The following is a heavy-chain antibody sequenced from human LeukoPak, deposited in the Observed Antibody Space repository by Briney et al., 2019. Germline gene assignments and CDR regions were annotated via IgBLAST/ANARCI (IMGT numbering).Heavy chain of an antibody. CDR2: INHSGST. CDR3: AVGGYGDPIPGGYFDY. V-gene: IGHV4-39*07. D-gene: IGHD4-17*01. J-gene: IGHJ4*02. Sequence: PSETLSLTCTVSGNSISSGDNYWSWIRQPPGKGLEWIGEINHSGSTNYNPSLKSRVTISVDTSKNQFSLKLSSVTAADTAVYYCAVGGYGDPIPGGYFDYWGQGTLVTVSS. CDR1: GNSISSGDNY.